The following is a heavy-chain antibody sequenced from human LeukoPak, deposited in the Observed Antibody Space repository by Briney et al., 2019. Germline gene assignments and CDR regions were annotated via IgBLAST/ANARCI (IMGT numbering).Heavy chain of an antibody. CDR3: ARDPKSANYYDNRGYFDL. CDR2: INPSGGST. J-gene: IGHJ2*01. CDR1: GYTFTSYY. V-gene: IGHV1-46*01. D-gene: IGHD3-22*01. Sequence: ASVNVSCKASGYTFTSYYMHWVRQAPGQGLEWMGIINPSGGSTSYAQKFQGRVTMTRDTSTSTVYMELSSLRSEDTAVYYCARDPKSANYYDNRGYFDLWGRGTLVTVSS.